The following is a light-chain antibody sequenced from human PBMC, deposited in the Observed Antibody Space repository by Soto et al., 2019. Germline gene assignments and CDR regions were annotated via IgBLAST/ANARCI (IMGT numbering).Light chain of an antibody. CDR3: QQRSNWPPT. Sequence: EIVLTQSPATLSLSPGERATLPCRASQSVSSYLAWYQQKPGQAPRLLIYDASNRATGIPARFSGSGSGTDFTITISSREPEDFAVYYCQQRSNWPPTFGQGTKLEIK. CDR2: DAS. CDR1: QSVSSY. J-gene: IGKJ2*01. V-gene: IGKV3-11*01.